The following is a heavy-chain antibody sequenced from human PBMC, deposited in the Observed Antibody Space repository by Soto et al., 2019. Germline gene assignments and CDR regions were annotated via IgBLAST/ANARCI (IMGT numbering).Heavy chain of an antibody. CDR3: ARGLRGFYGVDV. CDR2: INGDGTST. Sequence: EVQLVESGGGLVQPGGSLRLSCAASEFTFSSYWMHWVRQAPGKGLVWVSRINGDGTSTNYADSVKGRFAIYRDNAYNTVYLLMNSLRAEDTAVYYCARGLRGFYGVDVWGQGTTVTVSS. CDR1: EFTFSSYW. J-gene: IGHJ6*02. D-gene: IGHD3-22*01. V-gene: IGHV3-74*01.